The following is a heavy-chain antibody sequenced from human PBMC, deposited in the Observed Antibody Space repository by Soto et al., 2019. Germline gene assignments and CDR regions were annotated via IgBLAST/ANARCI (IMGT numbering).Heavy chain of an antibody. J-gene: IGHJ4*02. CDR3: ARRAETNGWNGFGADKYYFDF. V-gene: IGHV1-8*01. CDR1: GYTFTSYD. D-gene: IGHD1-1*01. CDR2: TNPNTGNS. Sequence: ALVKVSCKASGYTFTSYDIYWVRQASGQGLEWMGWTNPNTGNSGYAQKFQGRVTMTSDTSISTAHMELSSLRSEDTAVYYCARRAETNGWNGFGADKYYFDFWGQGTLVTVSS.